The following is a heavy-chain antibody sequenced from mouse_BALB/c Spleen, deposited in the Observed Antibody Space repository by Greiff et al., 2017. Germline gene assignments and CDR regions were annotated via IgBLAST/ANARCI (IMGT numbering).Heavy chain of an antibody. V-gene: IGHV1S81*02. CDR2: INPSNGRT. CDR1: GYTFTSYW. Sequence: QVQLQQPGAELVKPGASVKLSCKASGYTFTSYWMHWVKQRPGQGLEWIGEINPSNGRTNYNEKFKSKATLTVDKSSSTAYMQLSSLTSEDSAVYYCARKGIYYDYDERVWFAYWGQGTLVTVSA. J-gene: IGHJ3*01. CDR3: ARKGIYYDYDERVWFAY. D-gene: IGHD2-4*01.